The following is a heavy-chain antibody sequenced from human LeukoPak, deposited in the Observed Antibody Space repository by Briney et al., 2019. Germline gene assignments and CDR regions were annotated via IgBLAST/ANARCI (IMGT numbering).Heavy chain of an antibody. CDR2: IIPILGIA. CDR1: GGTFSSYA. J-gene: IGHJ4*02. D-gene: IGHD5-18*01. CDR3: ARGLGNTAMAPDY. Sequence: SVKASCKASGGTFSSYAISWVRQAPGQGLEWMGRIIPILGIANYAQKFQGRVTITADKSTSTAYMELSSLRSEDTAVYYCARGLGNTAMAPDYWGQGTLVTVSS. V-gene: IGHV1-69*04.